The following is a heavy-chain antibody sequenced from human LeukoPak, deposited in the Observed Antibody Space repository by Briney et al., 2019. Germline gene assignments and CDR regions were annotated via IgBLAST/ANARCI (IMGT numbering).Heavy chain of an antibody. CDR3: ATDWGPAAIFEF. D-gene: IGHD2-2*01. Sequence: GGSLRLSCAASGFTFSSYWMSWVRQAPGKGLEWVANIKQDGSEKFYVDSVRGRFTISRDNAKNSLYLQMNSLRVKDTAVYYCATDWGPAAIFEFWGQGALVTVSS. CDR2: IKQDGSEK. J-gene: IGHJ4*02. CDR1: GFTFSSYW. V-gene: IGHV3-7*01.